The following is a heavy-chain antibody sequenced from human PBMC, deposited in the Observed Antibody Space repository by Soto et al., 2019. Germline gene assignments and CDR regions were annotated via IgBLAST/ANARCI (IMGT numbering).Heavy chain of an antibody. CDR3: ARGIVEMATIGGYFDY. CDR2: IYYSGST. J-gene: IGHJ4*02. V-gene: IGHV4-31*03. Sequence: QVQLQESGPGLVKPSQTLSLTCTVSGGSISSGGYYWSWIRQHPGKGLEWIGYIYYSGSTYYNPSLKVRVTISVDTSRNQFSLKLSSVTAADTAVYYCARGIVEMATIGGYFDYWGQGTLVTVSS. CDR1: GGSISSGGYY. D-gene: IGHD5-12*01.